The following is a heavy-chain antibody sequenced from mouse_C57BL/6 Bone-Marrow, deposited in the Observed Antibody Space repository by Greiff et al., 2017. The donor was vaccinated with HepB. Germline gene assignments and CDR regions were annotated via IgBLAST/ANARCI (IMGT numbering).Heavy chain of an antibody. V-gene: IGHV1-80*01. CDR3: ARERGYYAMDY. CDR2: IYPGDGDT. CDR1: GYAFSSYW. J-gene: IGHJ4*01. Sequence: QVQLKESGAELVKPGASVKISCKASGYAFSSYWMNWVKQRPGKGLEWIGQIYPGDGDTNYNGKFKGKATLTADKSSSTAYMQLSSLTSEDSAVYFCARERGYYAMDYWGQGTSVTVSS.